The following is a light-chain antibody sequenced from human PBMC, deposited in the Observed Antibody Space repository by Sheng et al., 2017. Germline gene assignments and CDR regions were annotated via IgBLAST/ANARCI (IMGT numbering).Light chain of an antibody. J-gene: IGKJ2*01. CDR1: QSVSSN. CDR2: GAS. Sequence: EIVLTQSPATLSLSPGDRATLSCRASQSVSSNLAWYHQKPGQAPRLLIYGASTRATGVPARFSGSGSATEFTLTISSLQSEDFAVYYCQQYNNRPLYTFGLGTKLEIK. V-gene: IGKV3-15*01. CDR3: QQYNNRPLYT.